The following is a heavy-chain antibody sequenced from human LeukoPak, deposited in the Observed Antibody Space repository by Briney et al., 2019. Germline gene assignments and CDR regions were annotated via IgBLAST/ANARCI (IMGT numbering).Heavy chain of an antibody. CDR1: GFTVSSNY. CDR2: IYSGGST. J-gene: IGHJ3*02. D-gene: IGHD2-2*01. Sequence: PGGSLRLSCAAPGFTVSSNYMSWVRQAPGKGLEWVSVIYSGGSTYYADSVKGRFTISRDNSKNTLYLQMNSLRAEDTAVYYCARDRYCSSTSCPFDIWGQGTMVTVSS. V-gene: IGHV3-66*01. CDR3: ARDRYCSSTSCPFDI.